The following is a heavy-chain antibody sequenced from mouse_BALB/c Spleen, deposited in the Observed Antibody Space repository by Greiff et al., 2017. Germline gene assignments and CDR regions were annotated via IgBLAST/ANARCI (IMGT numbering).Heavy chain of an antibody. CDR2: INPSNGRT. CDR1: GYTFTSYW. D-gene: IGHD2-1*01. V-gene: IGHV1S81*02. CDR3: ARDGNGGYAMDY. J-gene: IGHJ4*01. Sequence: VQLQQPGAELVKPGASVKLSCKASGYTFTSYWMHWVKQRPGQGLEWIGEINPSNGRTNYNEKFKSKATLTVDKSSSTAYMQLSSLTSEDSAVYYCARDGNGGYAMDYWGQGTSVTVSS.